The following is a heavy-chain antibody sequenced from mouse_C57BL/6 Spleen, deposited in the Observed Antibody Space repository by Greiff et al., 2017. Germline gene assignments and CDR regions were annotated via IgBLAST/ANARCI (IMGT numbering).Heavy chain of an antibody. CDR3: ARQVGRDDFDY. Sequence: QVQLQQPGAELVKPGASVKLSCKASGYTFTSYWMQWVKQRPGQGLEWIGEIDPSGSYTNYNQKFKGKATLTVDTSSSTAYMQLSSLTSEDSSVYYCARQVGRDDFDYWGQGTTLTVSA. V-gene: IGHV1-50*01. J-gene: IGHJ2*01. D-gene: IGHD4-1*02. CDR1: GYTFTSYW. CDR2: IDPSGSYT.